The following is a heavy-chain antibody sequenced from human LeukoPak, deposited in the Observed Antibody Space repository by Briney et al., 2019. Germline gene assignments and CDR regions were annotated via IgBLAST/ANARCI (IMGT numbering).Heavy chain of an antibody. D-gene: IGHD2-2*01. Sequence: SETLSLTCAVYGGSLSSYYWSWIRQPPGKGLEWIGEITHSGSTNYNPSLKSRVTISVDTSKNQFSLKLSSVTAADTAVYYCARGRVRSSTSCYAYWGQGTLVTVSS. CDR2: ITHSGST. V-gene: IGHV4-34*01. CDR3: ARGRVRSSTSCYAY. CDR1: GGSLSSYY. J-gene: IGHJ4*02.